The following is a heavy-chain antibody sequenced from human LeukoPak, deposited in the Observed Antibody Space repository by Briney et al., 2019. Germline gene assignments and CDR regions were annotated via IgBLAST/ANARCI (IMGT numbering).Heavy chain of an antibody. J-gene: IGHJ4*02. CDR1: GYTFSGYK. Sequence: ASVKVSCKASGYTFSGYKMHWVRQAPGQGLEWMGWINPNSGGTNYAQKFQGRVTMTRDTSIITAYMELSRLRSDDTAVYYCANWVYNSSGYFDYWGQGTLVTVSS. CDR2: INPNSGGT. D-gene: IGHD3-22*01. CDR3: ANWVYNSSGYFDY. V-gene: IGHV1-2*02.